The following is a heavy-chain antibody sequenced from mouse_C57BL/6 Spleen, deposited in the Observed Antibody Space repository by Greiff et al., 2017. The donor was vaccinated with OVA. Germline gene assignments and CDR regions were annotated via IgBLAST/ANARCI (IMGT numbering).Heavy chain of an antibody. D-gene: IGHD2-4*01. CDR3: TREDYDYDEEYYFDY. CDR1: GYTFTSYW. V-gene: IGHV1-5*01. Sequence: VQLQQSGPVLARPGASVKMSCKTSGYTFTSYWMHWVKQRPGQGLEWIGAIYPGNSDTSYNQKFKGKAKLTAVTSASTAYMELSSLTNEDSAVYYCTREDYDYDEEYYFDYWGQGTTLTVSS. CDR2: IYPGNSDT. J-gene: IGHJ2*01.